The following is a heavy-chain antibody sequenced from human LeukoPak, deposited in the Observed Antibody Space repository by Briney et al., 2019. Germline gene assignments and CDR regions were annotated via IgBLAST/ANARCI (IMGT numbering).Heavy chain of an antibody. Sequence: GESLRISCKGPGYSFTSYWIGWVRQMPGKGLEWMGIIYPGDSDTRYSPSFQGQVTISADKSISTAYLQWSSLKASDTAMYYCARHGAYDFVEQWFDPWGQGTLVTVSS. D-gene: IGHD3-3*01. V-gene: IGHV5-51*01. CDR2: IYPGDSDT. CDR1: GYSFTSYW. J-gene: IGHJ5*02. CDR3: ARHGAYDFVEQWFDP.